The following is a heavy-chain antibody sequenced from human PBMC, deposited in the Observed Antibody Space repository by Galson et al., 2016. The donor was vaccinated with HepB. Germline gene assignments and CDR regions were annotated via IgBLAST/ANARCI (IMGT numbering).Heavy chain of an antibody. CDR1: GFTFSDYA. V-gene: IGHV3-49*03. CDR2: ISSNAYGGTT. D-gene: IGHD6-13*01. Sequence: SLRLSCAASGFTFSDYAMSWFRQAPGKGLEWVGFISSNAYGGTTEFAASVKDRFTSSRDDSKSIAQLQMNSLKIEDTAVYYCTDGGGIAAAARGLNHWGQGTLVTVSS. CDR3: TDGGGIAAAARGLNH. J-gene: IGHJ5*02.